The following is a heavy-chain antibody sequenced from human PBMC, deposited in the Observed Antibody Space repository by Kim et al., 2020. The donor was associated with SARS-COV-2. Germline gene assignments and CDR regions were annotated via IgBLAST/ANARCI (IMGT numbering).Heavy chain of an antibody. Sequence: SETLSLTCAVYGGSFSGYYWSWIRQPPGKGLEWIGEINHSGSTNYNPSLKSRVTISVDTSKNQFSLKLSSVTAADTAVYYCARASSTSCYVYWGQGTLVT. CDR1: GGSFSGYY. CDR2: INHSGST. CDR3: ARASSTSCYVY. J-gene: IGHJ4*02. D-gene: IGHD2-2*01. V-gene: IGHV4-34*01.